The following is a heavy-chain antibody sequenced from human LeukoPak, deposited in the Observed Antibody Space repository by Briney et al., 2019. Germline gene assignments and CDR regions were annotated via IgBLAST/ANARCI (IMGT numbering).Heavy chain of an antibody. D-gene: IGHD6-25*01. CDR3: ARDPIAAEPDYFDY. CDR2: IFDERNK. V-gene: IGHV3-30*04. CDR1: GFTLGTYA. J-gene: IGHJ4*02. Sequence: PGGSLRLSCSASGFTLGTYAMHWVRQAPGKGLEWVAVIFDERNKFVADSVKGRFTISRDNFKNTLYLQMNSLRDEDTAVYYCARDPIAAEPDYFDYWGQGTLVTVSS.